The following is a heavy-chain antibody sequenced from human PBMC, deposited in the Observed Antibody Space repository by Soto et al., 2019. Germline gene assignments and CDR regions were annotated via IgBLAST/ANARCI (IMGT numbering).Heavy chain of an antibody. CDR2: IYYSGST. Sequence: SETLSLTCTVSGGSISSYYWSWIRQPPGMGLEWIGYIYYSGSTNYNPSLKSRVTISVDTSKNQFSLKLSSVTAADTAVYYCARGESGRYSSGWLAEYFQHWGQGTLVTVSS. D-gene: IGHD6-19*01. CDR3: ARGESGRYSSGWLAEYFQH. J-gene: IGHJ1*01. V-gene: IGHV4-59*08. CDR1: GGSISSYY.